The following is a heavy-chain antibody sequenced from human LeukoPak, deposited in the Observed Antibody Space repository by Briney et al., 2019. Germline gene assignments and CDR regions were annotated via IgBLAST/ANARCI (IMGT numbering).Heavy chain of an antibody. Sequence: ASVKVSCKASGYTFTSYDINWVRQATGQGLEWMGWMNPNSGNTGYAQRFQGRVTITRNTSISTAYMELSSLRSEDTAVYYCARVAWLGYRILGYWGQGTLVTVSS. CDR3: ARVAWLGYRILGY. CDR1: GYTFTSYD. CDR2: MNPNSGNT. J-gene: IGHJ4*02. V-gene: IGHV1-8*03. D-gene: IGHD6-19*01.